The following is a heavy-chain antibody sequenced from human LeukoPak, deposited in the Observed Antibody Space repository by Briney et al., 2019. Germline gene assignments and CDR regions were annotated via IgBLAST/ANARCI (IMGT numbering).Heavy chain of an antibody. CDR3: ARVHIGYDSSGYYFADAFDI. D-gene: IGHD3-22*01. CDR1: GGSISSSRYY. J-gene: IGHJ3*02. V-gene: IGHV4-39*07. CDR2: FYYSGST. Sequence: SETLSLTCTVSGGSISSSRYYWGWIRQPPGKGLEWIGSFYYSGSTYYNPSLKSRVTISVDTSKNQFSLRLSSVTAADTAVYYCARVHIGYDSSGYYFADAFDIWGQGTMVTVST.